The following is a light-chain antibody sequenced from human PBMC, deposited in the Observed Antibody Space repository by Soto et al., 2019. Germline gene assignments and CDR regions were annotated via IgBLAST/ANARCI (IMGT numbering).Light chain of an antibody. Sequence: QSVLTQPPSASGTPGQRVTISCSGSNSNLGSNPVNWYPHLPGTAPKLLIYSNNQRPSGVPDRFSGSKSGTSASLAISGLQSEDEADYFCSAWDGTIYGPVFGGGTKLTVL. CDR1: NSNLGSNP. CDR3: SAWDGTIYGPV. CDR2: SNN. J-gene: IGLJ2*01. V-gene: IGLV1-44*01.